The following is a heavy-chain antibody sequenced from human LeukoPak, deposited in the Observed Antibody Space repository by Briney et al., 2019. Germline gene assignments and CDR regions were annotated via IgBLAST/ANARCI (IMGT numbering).Heavy chain of an antibody. D-gene: IGHD3-10*01. Sequence: GGSLRPSCEASGFTFSTYGMHWVRQAPGKGLEWVAFIRYDGINKYYTDSVKGRFTISRDNSKNTLYLQMNSLRTEDTAVYYCAKGWFGEFSDAFDIWGQGTMVTVSS. CDR2: IRYDGINK. V-gene: IGHV3-30*02. J-gene: IGHJ3*02. CDR3: AKGWFGEFSDAFDI. CDR1: GFTFSTYG.